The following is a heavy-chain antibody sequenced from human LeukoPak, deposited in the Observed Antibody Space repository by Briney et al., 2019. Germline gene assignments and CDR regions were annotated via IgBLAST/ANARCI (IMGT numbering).Heavy chain of an antibody. V-gene: IGHV1-69*05. Sequence: SVKVSCKASGGTFSSYAISWARQAPGQGLEWMGRIIPIFGTANYAQKFQGRVTITTDESTSTAYMELSSLRSEDTAVYYCARDPGYYSSGWLDYWGQGTLVTVSS. CDR3: ARDPGYYSSGWLDY. D-gene: IGHD6-19*01. CDR2: IIPIFGTA. CDR1: GGTFSSYA. J-gene: IGHJ4*02.